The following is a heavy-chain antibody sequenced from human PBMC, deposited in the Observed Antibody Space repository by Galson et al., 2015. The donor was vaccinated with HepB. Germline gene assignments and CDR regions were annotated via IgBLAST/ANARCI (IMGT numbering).Heavy chain of an antibody. CDR2: MNPNSGNT. Sequence: SVKVSCKASGSTFTSYDIHWVRQASGQGLEWMGWMNPNSGNTGYAQKFQGRVTMTWNTAINTAYMELSSLRFEDTAVYYCARGGATVTIDEYWGQGTPVTVSS. CDR1: GSTFTSYD. D-gene: IGHD4-17*01. V-gene: IGHV1-8*01. J-gene: IGHJ4*02. CDR3: ARGGATVTIDEY.